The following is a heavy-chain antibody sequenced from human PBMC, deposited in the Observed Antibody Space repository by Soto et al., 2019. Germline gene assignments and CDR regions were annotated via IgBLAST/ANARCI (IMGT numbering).Heavy chain of an antibody. CDR1: GFTFSSYA. CDR2: ISGSGGST. CDR3: AKGVAYCTNVVCYSKYYYYGMDV. J-gene: IGHJ6*02. V-gene: IGHV3-23*01. D-gene: IGHD2-8*01. Sequence: EVQLLESGGGLVQPGGSLRLSCAASGFTFSSYAMSWVRQAPGKGLEWVSAISGSGGSTYYADSVKGRFTISRDNSKNTLYLQMNSLRAEDTAVYYCAKGVAYCTNVVCYSKYYYYGMDVWGQGTTVTVSS.